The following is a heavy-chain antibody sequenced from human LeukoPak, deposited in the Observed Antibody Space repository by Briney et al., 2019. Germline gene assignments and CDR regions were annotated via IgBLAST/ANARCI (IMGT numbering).Heavy chain of an antibody. CDR2: IYPGDSDT. V-gene: IGHV5-51*01. D-gene: IGHD3-10*01. Sequence: GESLQISCKGSGYRFTSYWIGWVRQMPGKGLEWMGIIYPGDSDTRYSPSFQGQVTISADKSISTAYLQWSSLKASDTAMYYCARHVDLLLSNFDYWGQGTLVTVSS. CDR3: ARHVDLLLSNFDY. CDR1: GYRFTSYW. J-gene: IGHJ4*02.